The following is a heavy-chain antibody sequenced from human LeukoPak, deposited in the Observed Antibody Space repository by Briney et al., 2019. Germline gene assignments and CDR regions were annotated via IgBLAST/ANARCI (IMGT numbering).Heavy chain of an antibody. Sequence: PSETLSLTCTVSGGSISYTNYYWGWIRQPPGKGLEWIGTIFYTGTYYNPSLKSRATISVDTSKDQFSLTLSSVTAADTAVYYCARHPGRLFDYWGQGTLVTVSS. CDR1: GGSISYTNYY. CDR2: IFYTGT. V-gene: IGHV4-39*01. J-gene: IGHJ4*02. CDR3: ARHPGRLFDY.